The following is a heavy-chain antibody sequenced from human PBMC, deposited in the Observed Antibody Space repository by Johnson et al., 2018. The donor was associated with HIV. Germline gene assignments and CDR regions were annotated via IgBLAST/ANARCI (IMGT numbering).Heavy chain of an antibody. Sequence: QVQLVESGGGVVQPGKSLRLSCVASGFTFSSYAMHWVRQAPGKGLEWAAVISFDGSNKYFADSVKGRFTISRDNSKNTLYLQMNSLRAEDTAVYYCAKDLSSGYLMGAFDIWGQGTMVTVSS. V-gene: IGHV3-30*04. CDR2: ISFDGSNK. CDR1: GFTFSSYA. CDR3: AKDLSSGYLMGAFDI. J-gene: IGHJ3*02. D-gene: IGHD3-22*01.